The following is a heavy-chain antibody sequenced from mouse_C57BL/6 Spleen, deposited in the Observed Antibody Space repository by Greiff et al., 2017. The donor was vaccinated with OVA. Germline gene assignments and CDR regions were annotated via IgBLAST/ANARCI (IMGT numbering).Heavy chain of an antibody. CDR3: ARAYYSNYVDY. Sequence: EVQGVESGGGLVKPGGSLKLSCAASGFTFSSYAMSWVRQTPEKRLEWVATISDGGSYTYYPDNVQGRFTISRDNAKNNLYLQMSHLKSEDTAMYYCARAYYSNYVDYWGQGTTLTVSS. D-gene: IGHD2-5*01. V-gene: IGHV5-4*01. J-gene: IGHJ2*01. CDR1: GFTFSSYA. CDR2: ISDGGSYT.